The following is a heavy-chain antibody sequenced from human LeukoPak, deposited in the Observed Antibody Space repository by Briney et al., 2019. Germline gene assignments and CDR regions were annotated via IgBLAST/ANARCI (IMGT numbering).Heavy chain of an antibody. CDR2: ISSSSSYI. CDR3: AVDPYGDYGNYYYGMDV. CDR1: GFTFSSYG. D-gene: IGHD4-17*01. V-gene: IGHV3-21*01. Sequence: GGSLRLSCAASGFTFSSYGMHWVRQAPGKGLEWVSSISSSSSYIYYADSAKGRFTISRDNAKNSLYLQMNSLRAEDTAVYYCAVDPYGDYGNYYYGMDVWGQGTTVTVSS. J-gene: IGHJ6*02.